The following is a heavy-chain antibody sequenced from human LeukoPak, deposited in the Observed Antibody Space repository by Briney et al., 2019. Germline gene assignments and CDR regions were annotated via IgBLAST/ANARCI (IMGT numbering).Heavy chain of an antibody. CDR3: SRDRMATKSFDY. CDR1: GFTVSSNY. J-gene: IGHJ4*02. D-gene: IGHD5-24*01. Sequence: GGSLRLSCAASGFTVSSNYMRSVCQAPGKGLEWVSVISSGGSTYYADSVKGRFTISRDSSKNTLYLQMNSLRAEDTAVYYCSRDRMATKSFDYWGQGTLVTVSS. V-gene: IGHV3-66*02. CDR2: ISSGGST.